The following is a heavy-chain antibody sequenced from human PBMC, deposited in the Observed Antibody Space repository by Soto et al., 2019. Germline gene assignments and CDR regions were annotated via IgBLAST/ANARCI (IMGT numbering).Heavy chain of an antibody. J-gene: IGHJ5*02. CDR3: AKGGFWSSQYYLFGP. D-gene: IGHD3-3*01. Sequence: GGSLRLSCAASGFTFDDYAMNWVRQAPGKGLEWVSLITWDGAVTYYADSVKGRFTISRDNRKNSLSLQMNSLKTEDTALYYCAKGGFWSSQYYLFGPWGQGTLVTVSS. V-gene: IGHV3-43*01. CDR2: ITWDGAVT. CDR1: GFTFDDYA.